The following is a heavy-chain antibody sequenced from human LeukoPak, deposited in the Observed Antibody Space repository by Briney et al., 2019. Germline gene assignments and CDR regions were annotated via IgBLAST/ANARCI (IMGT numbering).Heavy chain of an antibody. V-gene: IGHV3-66*02. D-gene: IGHD3-22*01. CDR1: GFTFSTNY. CDR2: IYSGGST. CDR3: ARGSAYSH. Sequence: GGSLRLSCAASGFTFSTNYMSWVRQAPGKGLEWVSVIYSGGSTYYADSVKGRFTISRDNSKNKLYLQMSSLRAEDTAVYYCARGSAYSHWGQGTLVTVSS. J-gene: IGHJ4*02.